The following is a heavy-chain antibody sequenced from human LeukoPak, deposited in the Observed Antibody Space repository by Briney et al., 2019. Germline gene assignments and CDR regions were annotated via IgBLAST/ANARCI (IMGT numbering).Heavy chain of an antibody. J-gene: IGHJ5*02. CDR3: ARAPRTLRYFDWSPPNWFDP. V-gene: IGHV3-21*01. CDR1: GLTFSSYS. CDR2: ISSSSSYI. D-gene: IGHD3-9*01. Sequence: PGGSLRLSCAASGLTFSSYSMNWVRQAPGKGLEWVSSISSSSSYIYYADSVKGRFTISRDNAKNSLYLQMNSLRAEDTAVYYCARAPRTLRYFDWSPPNWFDPWGQGTLVTVSS.